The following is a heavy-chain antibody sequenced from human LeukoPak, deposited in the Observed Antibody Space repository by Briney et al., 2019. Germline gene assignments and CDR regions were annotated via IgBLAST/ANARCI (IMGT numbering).Heavy chain of an antibody. CDR2: INPNSGGT. D-gene: IGHD3-10*01. Sequence: ASVKVSCKASGCTFTGYYMHWVRQAPGQGLEWMGWINPNSGGTKYAQKFQGRVTMTRDTSISTAYMELSRLRSDDTAVYYCARVGQRLWFGEFPFDYWGQGTLVTVSS. CDR1: GCTFTGYY. CDR3: ARVGQRLWFGEFPFDY. J-gene: IGHJ4*02. V-gene: IGHV1-2*02.